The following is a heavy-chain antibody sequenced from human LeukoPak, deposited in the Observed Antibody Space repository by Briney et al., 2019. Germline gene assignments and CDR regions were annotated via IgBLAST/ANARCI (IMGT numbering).Heavy chain of an antibody. D-gene: IGHD3-10*01. J-gene: IGHJ5*02. V-gene: IGHV3-23*01. CDR3: AKAGGYGSGSYLTWFDP. CDR2: ISGIGGGT. Sequence: GGSLRLSCAASGFTFSSYGMSWVRQAPGKGLEWVSGISGIGGGTNYADSVKGRFTISRDNSKNTLYLQMSSLRAEDTAVYYCAKAGGYGSGSYLTWFDPWGQGTLVTVSS. CDR1: GFTFSSYG.